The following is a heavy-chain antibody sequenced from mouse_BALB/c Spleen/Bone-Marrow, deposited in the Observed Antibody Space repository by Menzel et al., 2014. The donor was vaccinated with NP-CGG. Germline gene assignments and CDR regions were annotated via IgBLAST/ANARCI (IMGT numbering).Heavy chain of an antibody. J-gene: IGHJ3*01. D-gene: IGHD3-3*01. CDR2: FHSYNDDT. Sequence: QVQLKESGAVLVKPGASVKMSCKAFGYTFTTYPIGWMKQNHGKSLEWIGNFHSYNDDTKYNKKFKDKAKLTVEKSSSTVYLELSQLTSDDSAVYYCARGGDFTYWGQGTLVTVSA. V-gene: IGHV1-47*01. CDR3: ARGGDFTY. CDR1: GYTFTTYP.